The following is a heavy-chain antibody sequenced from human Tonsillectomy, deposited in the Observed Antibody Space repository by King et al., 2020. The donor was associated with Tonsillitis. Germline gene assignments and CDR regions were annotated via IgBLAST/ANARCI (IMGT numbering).Heavy chain of an antibody. D-gene: IGHD2-15*01. CDR3: ARIYSGGNALNWFDP. CDR2: TYYSGST. V-gene: IGHV4-59*01. J-gene: IGHJ5*02. Sequence: HVQLQESGPGLVKPSETLSLTCSASGGSISNYYWSWIRQPPGKGLEWIGYTYYSGSTNYNPSLKSRVTISVDTSKNQFSLKLSSVTAADTAVYYCARIYSGGNALNWFDPWGQGTLVTVSS. CDR1: GGSISNYY.